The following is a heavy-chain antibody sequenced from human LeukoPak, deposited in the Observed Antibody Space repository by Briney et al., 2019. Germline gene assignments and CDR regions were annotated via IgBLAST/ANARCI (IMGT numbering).Heavy chain of an antibody. CDR2: ISAYNGNT. J-gene: IGHJ3*02. V-gene: IGHV1-18*01. CDR1: GYTFTSYG. Sequence: ASVKVSCKASGYTFTSYGISWVRQAPGQGLEWMGWISAYNGNTNYAQKLQGRVTMTTDTSTSTAYMELRSLRSDDTAVYYCASPTGIAAAGTDAFDIWGQGTMVTVSS. D-gene: IGHD6-13*01. CDR3: ASPTGIAAAGTDAFDI.